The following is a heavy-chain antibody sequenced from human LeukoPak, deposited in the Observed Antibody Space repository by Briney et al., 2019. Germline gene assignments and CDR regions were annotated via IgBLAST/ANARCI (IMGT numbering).Heavy chain of an antibody. V-gene: IGHV3-23*01. Sequence: PGGSLRLSCAASGFTFSSYAMSWVRQAPGKGLEWVSAISASGGGTYYADSVKGRFAISRDNSKNTLCLQMNSMRAEDTAVYYCARGRAGSYSSGWAPFDYWGQGTLVTVSS. CDR3: ARGRAGSYSSGWAPFDY. CDR2: ISASGGGT. D-gene: IGHD6-19*01. CDR1: GFTFSSYA. J-gene: IGHJ4*02.